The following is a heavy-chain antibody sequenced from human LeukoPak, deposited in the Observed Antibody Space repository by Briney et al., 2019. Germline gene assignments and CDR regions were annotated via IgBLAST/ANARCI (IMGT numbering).Heavy chain of an antibody. CDR1: GFTFSSYS. J-gene: IGHJ5*02. V-gene: IGHV3-48*01. D-gene: IGHD3-10*01. CDR2: ISSSSSTI. CDR3: ARGTGVLLWFGERLNWFDP. Sequence: PGGSLRLSCAASGFTFSSYSMNWVRQAPGKGLEWVSYISSSSSTIYYADSGKGRFTISRDNAKNSLYLQMNSLRAEDTAVYYCARGTGVLLWFGERLNWFDPWGQGTLVTVSS.